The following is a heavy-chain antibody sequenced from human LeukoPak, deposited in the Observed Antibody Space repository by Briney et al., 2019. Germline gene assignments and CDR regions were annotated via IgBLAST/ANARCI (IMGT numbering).Heavy chain of an antibody. J-gene: IGHJ3*02. CDR1: GYTFTSYD. D-gene: IGHD2-15*01. Sequence: ASVKVSCKASGYTFTSYDINWVRQATGQGPEWMGWMNPNSGNTGYAQKFQGRVTMTRNTSISTAYMELSSLRSEDTAVYYCVRDYSFDDAFDIWGQGTMVTVSS. V-gene: IGHV1-8*01. CDR2: MNPNSGNT. CDR3: VRDYSFDDAFDI.